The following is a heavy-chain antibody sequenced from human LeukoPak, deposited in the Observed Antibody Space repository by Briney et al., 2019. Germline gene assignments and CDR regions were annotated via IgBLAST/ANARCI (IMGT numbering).Heavy chain of an antibody. CDR3: ARSRIAVAGPNWFDP. CDR2: TYYSGRT. V-gene: IGHV4-61*08. CDR1: GGSVSSSGYS. J-gene: IGHJ5*02. D-gene: IGHD6-19*01. Sequence: SETLSLTCTVSGGSVSSSGYSWNWIRQPPGKTLEWIGYTYYSGRTNYNPSLKSRVTISLDTSKNQFSLKLSSVTAADTAVYYCARSRIAVAGPNWFDPWGQGTLVTVSS.